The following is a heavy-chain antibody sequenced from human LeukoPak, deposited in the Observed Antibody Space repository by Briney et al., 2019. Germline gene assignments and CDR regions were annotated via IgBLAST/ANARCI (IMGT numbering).Heavy chain of an antibody. CDR1: GFTFSSYA. CDR2: ISNTGGTT. V-gene: IGHV3-64D*06. CDR3: VKSYYYDSSGHGFDC. Sequence: GGSLRLSCSASGFTFSSYAMHWVRQAPGKGLEYVSYISNTGGTTYYADSVKGRFTIPRDNSKDTLYLQMSSLRVEDTAVYTCVKSYYYDSSGHGFDCWGQGALVTVSS. D-gene: IGHD3-22*01. J-gene: IGHJ4*02.